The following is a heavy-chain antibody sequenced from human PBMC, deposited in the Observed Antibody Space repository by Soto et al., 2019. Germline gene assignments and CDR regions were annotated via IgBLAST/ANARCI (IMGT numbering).Heavy chain of an antibody. D-gene: IGHD3-3*01. CDR1: GYPVTAYY. V-gene: IGHV1-2*02. CDR3: ARGGGVGVAGSAAFDM. CDR2: INPATGAA. J-gene: IGHJ3*02. Sequence: QLHVVQSGAVVKKPGASVTVSCSASGYPVTAYYMHWVRQAPGRGLEWMGGINPATGAATYTQTCQGRVPMTRDTATSRVFMELCGLTSEDTAVFYCARGGGVGVAGSAAFDMWGQGTLVTVSS.